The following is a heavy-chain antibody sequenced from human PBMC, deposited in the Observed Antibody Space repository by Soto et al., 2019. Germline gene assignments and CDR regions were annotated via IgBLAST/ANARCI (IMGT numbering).Heavy chain of an antibody. J-gene: IGHJ4*02. Sequence: ASVKVSCKASGYTFTGHYMHWVRQAPGQGLEWMGWMNPNSGVTNYAQKFQGRVTMTRDTSISTAYMELSRLRSDDTAVYYCMKEHRYCSGGSCSIDYWGQGTLVTVPQ. CDR2: MNPNSGVT. D-gene: IGHD2-15*01. CDR3: MKEHRYCSGGSCSIDY. V-gene: IGHV1-2*02. CDR1: GYTFTGHY.